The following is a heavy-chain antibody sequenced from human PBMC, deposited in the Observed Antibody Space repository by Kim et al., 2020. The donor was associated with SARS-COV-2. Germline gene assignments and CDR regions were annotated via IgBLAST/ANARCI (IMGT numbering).Heavy chain of an antibody. CDR2: IHPSGST. V-gene: IGHV4-34*01. CDR1: GGSFSGYY. CDR3: WEGEDKGDMAY. D-gene: IGHD1-26*01. Sequence: SETLSLTCAVYGGSFSGYYWSWIRQPPGKGLEWIGEIHPSGSTNYNPSPTSGATISVNPSNNHPSLKLSSATAADTAVFYFWEGEDKGDMAYLGQGAL. J-gene: IGHJ4*02.